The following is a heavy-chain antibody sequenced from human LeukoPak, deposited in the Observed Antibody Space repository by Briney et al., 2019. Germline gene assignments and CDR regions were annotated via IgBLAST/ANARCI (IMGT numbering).Heavy chain of an antibody. V-gene: IGHV1-18*01. Sequence: ASVKVYCKASGYSFTNCGISWVRQAPGQGLEWMGWISGFNGNANFAPKLQDRVTLTTDASTSTAYMELRSLRSDDTAVYYCARDERSAAAGSAYYLDSWGQGTLVTVSS. D-gene: IGHD6-13*01. CDR3: ARDERSAAAGSAYYLDS. CDR1: GYSFTNCG. J-gene: IGHJ4*02. CDR2: ISGFNGNA.